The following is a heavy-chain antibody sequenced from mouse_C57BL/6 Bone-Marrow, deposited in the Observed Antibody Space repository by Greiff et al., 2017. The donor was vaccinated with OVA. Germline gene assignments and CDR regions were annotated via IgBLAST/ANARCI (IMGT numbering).Heavy chain of an antibody. V-gene: IGHV1-52*01. CDR3: ARFAYGSSYFDY. D-gene: IGHD1-1*01. Sequence: QVQLQQPGAELVRPGSSVKLSCKASGYTFTSYWMHWVKQRPIQGLEWIGNIDPSDSETHYNQKFKDKATLTVDKSSSTAYMQLSSLTSEDSAVYYCARFAYGSSYFDYWGQGTTLTVSS. CDR2: IDPSDSET. J-gene: IGHJ2*01. CDR1: GYTFTSYW.